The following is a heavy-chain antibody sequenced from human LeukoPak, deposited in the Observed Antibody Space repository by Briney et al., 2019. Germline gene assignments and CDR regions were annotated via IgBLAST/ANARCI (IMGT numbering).Heavy chain of an antibody. D-gene: IGHD5-18*01. CDR2: ISSSSSYI. CDR1: GFTFSSYS. V-gene: IGHV3-21*01. J-gene: IGHJ4*02. Sequence: GGSLRLSCAASGFTFSSYSMNWVRQAPGKGLEWVSSISSSSSYIYYADSVKGRFTISRDNAKNSLYLQMNSLRAEDTAVYYCAREEDTAMATFQAYWGQGTLVTVSS. CDR3: AREEDTAMATFQAY.